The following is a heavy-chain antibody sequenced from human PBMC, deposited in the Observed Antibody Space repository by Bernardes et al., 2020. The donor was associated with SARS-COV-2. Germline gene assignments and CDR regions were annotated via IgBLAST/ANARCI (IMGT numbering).Heavy chain of an antibody. J-gene: IGHJ6*02. V-gene: IGHV1-58*02. CDR1: GFTFTSSA. CDR2: IVVGSGNT. Sequence: SVKVSCKASGFTFTSSAMQWVRQARGQRLEWIGWIVVGSGNTNYAQKFQERVTITRDMSTSTAYMELSSLRSEDTAVYYCAAGFSVQEVVTPDYYYGMDVWGQGTTVTVSS. CDR3: AAGFSVQEVVTPDYYYGMDV. D-gene: IGHD2-21*02.